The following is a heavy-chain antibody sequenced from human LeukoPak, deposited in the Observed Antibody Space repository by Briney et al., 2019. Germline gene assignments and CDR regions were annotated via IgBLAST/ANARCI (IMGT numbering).Heavy chain of an antibody. D-gene: IGHD2-2*01. CDR2: IYYSGST. J-gene: IGHJ4*02. CDR3: ARHEGLTHRYPFDY. Sequence: PSETLSLTCTVSGGSISSGSHYCSWIRQPPGKGLEWIRYIYYSGSTNYNPSLKSRVTISVDTSKNQFSLKLTSVTAADTAVYYCARHEGLTHRYPFDYWGQGTLVTVSS. CDR1: GGSISSGSHY. V-gene: IGHV4-61*01.